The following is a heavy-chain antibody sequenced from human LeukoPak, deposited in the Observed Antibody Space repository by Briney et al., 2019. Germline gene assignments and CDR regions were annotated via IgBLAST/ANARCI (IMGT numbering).Heavy chain of an antibody. V-gene: IGHV3-21*01. J-gene: IGHJ4*02. CDR1: GFTFSSYS. Sequence: GGSLRLSCAASGFTFSSYSMNWVRQAPGKGLEWVSSISSSSSYIYYADSVKGRFTISRDNAKNSLYLQMNSLRAEDTAVYYCARGQQLVRPFGYWGQGTLVTVSS. D-gene: IGHD6-13*01. CDR3: ARGQQLVRPFGY. CDR2: ISSSSSYI.